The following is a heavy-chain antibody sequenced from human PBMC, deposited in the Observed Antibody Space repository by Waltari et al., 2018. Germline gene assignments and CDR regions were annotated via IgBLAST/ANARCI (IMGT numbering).Heavy chain of an antibody. V-gene: IGHV4-34*01. Sequence: LSLKSRVTISVDTSKNQFSLKLSSVTAADTAVYYCARYDSSGYYYDYWGQGTLVTVSS. J-gene: IGHJ4*02. CDR3: ARYDSSGYYYDY. D-gene: IGHD3-22*01.